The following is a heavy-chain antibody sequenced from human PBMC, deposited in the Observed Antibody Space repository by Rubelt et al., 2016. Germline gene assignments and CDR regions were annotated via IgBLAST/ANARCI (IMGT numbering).Heavy chain of an antibody. Sequence: QVQLQQWGAGLLKPSETLSLTCAVYGGSFSGYYWSWLRQPPGKGLEWIGEINHSGSTNYNPSLKSRVTISVDTSKDQCSLKLSSVTAADTAVYYCARGARRSKQQLLYCDLWGRGTLGTVSS. CDR1: GGSFSGYY. D-gene: IGHD6-13*01. CDR2: INHSGST. CDR3: ARGARRSKQQLLYCDL. J-gene: IGHJ2*01. V-gene: IGHV4-34*01.